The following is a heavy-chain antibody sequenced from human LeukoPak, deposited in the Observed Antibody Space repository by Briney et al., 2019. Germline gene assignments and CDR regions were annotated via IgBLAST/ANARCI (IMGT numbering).Heavy chain of an antibody. J-gene: IGHJ4*02. Sequence: GASVKVSCKASGYTFTSYGISWVRQAPGKGLEWMGGFDPEDGETIYAQKFRGRVTMTEDTSTDTAYMELSSLRSEDTAVYYCATLRFLEWLSFDWGQGALVTVSS. CDR2: FDPEDGET. CDR3: ATLRFLEWLSFD. V-gene: IGHV1-24*01. CDR1: GYTFTSYG. D-gene: IGHD3-3*01.